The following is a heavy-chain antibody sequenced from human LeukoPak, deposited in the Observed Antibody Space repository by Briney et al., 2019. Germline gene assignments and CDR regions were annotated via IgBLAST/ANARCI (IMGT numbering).Heavy chain of an antibody. CDR3: ARGGDSSWGNFDY. Sequence: SETLSLTCAVYGGSFSGYYWSWIRQPPGKGLEWIGEINHSGSTNYNPSLKSRVTISVDTSKNQFSLKLSSVTAADTAVYYRARGGDSSWGNFDYWGQGTLVTVSS. CDR1: GGSFSGYY. J-gene: IGHJ4*02. CDR2: INHSGST. D-gene: IGHD6-13*01. V-gene: IGHV4-34*01.